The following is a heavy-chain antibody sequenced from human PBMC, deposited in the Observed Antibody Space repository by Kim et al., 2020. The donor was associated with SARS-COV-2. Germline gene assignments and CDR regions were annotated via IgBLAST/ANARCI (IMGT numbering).Heavy chain of an antibody. V-gene: IGHV3-30*07. Sequence: SVKGRFPISRDNSKNTLYLQMNSLRAEDTAVYYCARDLAPYYYDSSGYQSWGQGTLVTVSS. D-gene: IGHD3-22*01. J-gene: IGHJ5*02. CDR3: ARDLAPYYYDSSGYQS.